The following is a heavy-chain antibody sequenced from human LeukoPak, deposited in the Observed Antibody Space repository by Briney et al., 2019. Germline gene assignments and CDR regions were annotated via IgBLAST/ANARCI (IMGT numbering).Heavy chain of an antibody. Sequence: QPGRSLRLSCAASGFTFSSYGMHWVRQAPGKGLEWVAVIWYDGSNKYYADSVKGRFTISRDNSKNTLYLQMNSLRAEDTAVYYCAKGLLTTYYYDSSGYTRFNDAFDIWGQGTMVTVSS. J-gene: IGHJ3*02. D-gene: IGHD3-22*01. CDR3: AKGLLTTYYYDSSGYTRFNDAFDI. CDR2: IWYDGSNK. CDR1: GFTFSSYG. V-gene: IGHV3-33*06.